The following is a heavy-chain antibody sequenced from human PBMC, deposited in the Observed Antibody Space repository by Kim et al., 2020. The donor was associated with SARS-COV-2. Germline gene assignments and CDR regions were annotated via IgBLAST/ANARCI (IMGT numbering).Heavy chain of an antibody. D-gene: IGHD6-13*01. CDR3: VRWVVAAAGPNWVAP. Sequence: SVKVSCKVSGGTFSNYAISWVRQAPGQGLEWMGRIIPFIARPHYAERFQDRVTITADISTTTAYMELNSLTSEDTVTSYCVRWVVAAAGPNWVAPLGPG. CDR2: IIPFIARP. V-gene: IGHV1-69*04. CDR1: GGTFSNYA. J-gene: IGHJ5*02.